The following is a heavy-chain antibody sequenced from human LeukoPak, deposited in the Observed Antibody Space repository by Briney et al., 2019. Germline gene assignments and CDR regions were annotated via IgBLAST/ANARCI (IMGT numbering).Heavy chain of an antibody. CDR1: GFTFSSYW. CDR3: AREYDYVWGSYRYSGYFDY. J-gene: IGHJ4*02. Sequence: GGSLRLSCAASGFTFSSYWMSWVRQAPGKRLEWVANIKQDGSEKYYVDSVKGRFTISRDNAKNSLYLQMNSLRAEDTAVYYCAREYDYVWGSYRYSGYFDYWGQGTLVTVSS. V-gene: IGHV3-7*01. CDR2: IKQDGSEK. D-gene: IGHD3-16*02.